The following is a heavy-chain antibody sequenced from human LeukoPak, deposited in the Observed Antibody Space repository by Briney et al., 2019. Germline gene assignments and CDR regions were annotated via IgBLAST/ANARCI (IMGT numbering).Heavy chain of an antibody. CDR2: IIPIFGTA. Sequence: SVKVSCKASGGTFSSYAISWVRQAPGQGLEWMGGIIPIFGTANYAQKFQGRVTITADESTSTAYMELSSLRSEDTAVYYCARGDYYDSSGYYYPAYYFDYWGQGTLVTVSS. J-gene: IGHJ4*02. V-gene: IGHV1-69*01. CDR1: GGTFSSYA. D-gene: IGHD3-22*01. CDR3: ARGDYYDSSGYYYPAYYFDY.